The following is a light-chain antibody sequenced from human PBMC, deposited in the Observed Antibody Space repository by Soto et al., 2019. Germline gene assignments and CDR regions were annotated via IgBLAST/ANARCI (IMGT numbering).Light chain of an antibody. J-gene: IGLJ2*01. CDR3: QSYDSSLSAVV. CDR2: GIS. CDR1: SSNIGAGYD. V-gene: IGLV1-40*01. Sequence: QSVLTQPPSVSGAPGQRVTISCTGSSSNIGAGYDVHWYQQLPGTAPKLLIYGISNRPSGVPDRFSGSKSGTSASLAITGLLAEDEADYYCQSYDSSLSAVVFGGGTKVTVL.